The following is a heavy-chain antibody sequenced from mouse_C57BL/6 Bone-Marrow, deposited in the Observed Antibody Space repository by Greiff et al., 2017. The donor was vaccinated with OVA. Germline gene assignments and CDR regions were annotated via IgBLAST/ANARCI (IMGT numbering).Heavy chain of an antibody. J-gene: IGHJ3*01. D-gene: IGHD2-4*01. Sequence: QVQLQQPGAELVMPGASVKLSCKASGYTFTSYWMHWVKQRPGQGLEWIGAIDPSDSYTNYNQKFKGKSTLTVDKSSSTAYMQLSSLTSEDSAVYYCARSPIYYDYDRGLAYWGQGTLVTVSA. CDR2: IDPSDSYT. CDR1: GYTFTSYW. CDR3: ARSPIYYDYDRGLAY. V-gene: IGHV1-69*01.